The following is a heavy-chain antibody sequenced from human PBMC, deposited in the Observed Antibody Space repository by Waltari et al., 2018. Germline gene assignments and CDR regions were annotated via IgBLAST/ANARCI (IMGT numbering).Heavy chain of an antibody. CDR3: ASPSRGYYTGIGY. CDR2: TNPTSGGT. D-gene: IGHD2-8*02. CDR1: GYTFTGYY. J-gene: IGHJ4*02. V-gene: IGHV1-2*06. Sequence: QVQLVQSGAEVKKPGASVKVSCKASGYTFTGYYMHWVRQAPGQGLEWMGRTNPTSGGTNYAQKFQGRVTMTRDTSISTADMELSRLRSDDTAVYYCASPSRGYYTGIGYWGQGTLVTVSS.